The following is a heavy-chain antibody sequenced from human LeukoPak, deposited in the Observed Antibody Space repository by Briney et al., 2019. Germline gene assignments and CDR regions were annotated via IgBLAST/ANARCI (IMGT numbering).Heavy chain of an antibody. CDR3: ARPFTAYAFDI. V-gene: IGHV1-69*06. CDR1: GYTFTSYG. CDR2: IIPIFGTA. Sequence: SVKVSCKASGYTFTSYGISWVRQAPGQGLEWMGGIIPIFGTANYAQKFQGRVTITADKSTSTAYMELGSLRSEDTAVYYCARPFTAYAFDIWGQGTMVTVSS. J-gene: IGHJ3*02.